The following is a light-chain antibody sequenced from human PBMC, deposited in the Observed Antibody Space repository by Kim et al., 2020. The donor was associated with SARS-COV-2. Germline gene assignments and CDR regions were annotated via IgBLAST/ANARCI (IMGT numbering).Light chain of an antibody. V-gene: IGKV1-33*01. CDR2: DAS. CDR3: QHYDDLPLT. CDR1: QDVTNY. Sequence: DIQMTQSPSSLSASVGDTVTITCQASQDVTNYLNWFQQKPGKAPQLLIYDASTLETGVPSRFSGSGSGTEFTFTINSLQPEDVATYYCQHYDDLPLTFGGGTKVDIK. J-gene: IGKJ4*01.